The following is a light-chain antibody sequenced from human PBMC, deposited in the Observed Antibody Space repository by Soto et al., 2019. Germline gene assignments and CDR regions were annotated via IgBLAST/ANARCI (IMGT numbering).Light chain of an antibody. CDR2: VGTGGIVG. CDR3: GADHGSGSNFVVV. Sequence: QSVLTQPPSASASLGASITLTCTLSSGYGNYKVDWYQQRPGKGPRFVMRVGTGGIVGSKGDGIPDRFSVLGSGLNRYLTIKNIQEEDESDYHCGADHGSGSNFVVVFGGRTKLTVL. J-gene: IGLJ2*01. CDR1: SGYGNYK. V-gene: IGLV9-49*01.